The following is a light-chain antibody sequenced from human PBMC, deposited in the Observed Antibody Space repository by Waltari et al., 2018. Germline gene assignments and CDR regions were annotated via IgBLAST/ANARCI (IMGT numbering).Light chain of an antibody. J-gene: IGKJ4*01. CDR3: QQFFANPLT. V-gene: IGKV4-1*01. CDR2: WAS. CDR1: QSLLYSSNNKNY. Sequence: DIVMTQSPDSLAVSLGERATINCKSSQSLLYSSNNKNYLAWYQQKPGQPPKLLISWASTRDSGVPARFSGSGSATDFTLTISTLQAEDVAVYYCQQFFANPLTFGGGTKVEIK.